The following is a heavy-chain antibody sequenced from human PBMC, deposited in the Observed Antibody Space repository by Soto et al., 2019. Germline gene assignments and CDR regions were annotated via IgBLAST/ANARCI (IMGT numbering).Heavy chain of an antibody. J-gene: IGHJ4*02. Sequence: GASVKVSCKASGATFTSSTVNWVRQARGQPPEWIGWILVGSGQTNSAQKFQGRVAITRDMSTYTAYLELNSLRSDDSAVYYCAAMSSGYYRVFDYWGQGTPVTVSS. D-gene: IGHD3-22*01. CDR3: AAMSSGYYRVFDY. CDR2: ILVGSGQT. CDR1: GATFTSST. V-gene: IGHV1-58*01.